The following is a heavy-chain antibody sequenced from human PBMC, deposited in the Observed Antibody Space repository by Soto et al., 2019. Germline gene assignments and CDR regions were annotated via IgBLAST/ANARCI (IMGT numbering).Heavy chain of an antibody. CDR1: GGSIRNRNCY. J-gene: IGHJ4*02. D-gene: IGHD3-16*01. Sequence: SETLSLTCTVSGGSIRNRNCYWSWIRQSPGKGLEWIVYIHYSGNIKYNPSLTSRVTISLDTSKNQFSLKLSSMTAADTAVYYCAAEGGSKTFWGQGILVTVS. V-gene: IGHV4-61*01. CDR2: IHYSGNI. CDR3: AAEGGSKTF.